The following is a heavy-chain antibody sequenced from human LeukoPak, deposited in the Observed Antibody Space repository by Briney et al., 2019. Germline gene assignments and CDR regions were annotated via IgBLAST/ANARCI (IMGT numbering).Heavy chain of an antibody. CDR1: GYTFTTYY. D-gene: IGHD3-22*01. CDR3: ARGGSSGFYPPGF. J-gene: IGHJ4*02. CDR2: INPSSGYT. V-gene: IGHV1-46*01. Sequence: VASMKVSCKASGYTFTTYYMHWVRQAPGQGLEWMGIINPSSGYTNYAQRFQGRVTMTRDTSTSTLYMELSSLRSEDTAVYYCARGGSSGFYPPGFWGQGTLVTVSS.